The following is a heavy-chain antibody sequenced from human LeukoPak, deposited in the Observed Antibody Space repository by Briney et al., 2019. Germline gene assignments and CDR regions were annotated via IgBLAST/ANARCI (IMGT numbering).Heavy chain of an antibody. CDR3: ARDLGGGTYYVGSDN. CDR1: GXTFSSXX. D-gene: IGHD1-26*01. Sequence: GXXLXXSXAASGXTFSSXXMHWVRQXXGXXLEWVAVXLSDGSQKYYADSVKGRFTISRDNSKNTLYLQMNSLRTDDTAVYYCARDLGGGTYYVGSDNWGQGTLVTVSS. V-gene: IGHV3-30*03. J-gene: IGHJ4*02. CDR2: XLSDGSQK.